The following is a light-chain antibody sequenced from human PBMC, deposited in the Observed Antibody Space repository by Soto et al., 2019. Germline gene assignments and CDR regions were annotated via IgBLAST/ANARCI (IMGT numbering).Light chain of an antibody. CDR1: SSNIGAGYD. CDR2: GNI. V-gene: IGLV1-40*01. CDR3: QSYDSSLSGSV. J-gene: IGLJ2*01. Sequence: QSVLTQPPSVSGAPGQRVTISCTGSSSNIGAGYDVHWYQQLPGTAPKLLIYGNINRPSGVPDRFSGPKSGTSASLAITGLQAEDEADYYCQSYDSSLSGSVFGGGTKLTVL.